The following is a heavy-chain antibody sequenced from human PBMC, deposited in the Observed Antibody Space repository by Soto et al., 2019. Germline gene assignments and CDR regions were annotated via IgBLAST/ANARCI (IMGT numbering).Heavy chain of an antibody. CDR3: ATDLHGDPYY. Sequence: ASVKVSCKASGXTFTSYGISWVRQAPGQGLEWMGWISAYNGNTNYAQKLQGRVTITTDTSTSTAYMELRSLRSDDTAVYYCATDLHGDPYYWGQGTLVTVSS. D-gene: IGHD4-17*01. CDR1: GXTFTSYG. CDR2: ISAYNGNT. V-gene: IGHV1-18*01. J-gene: IGHJ4*02.